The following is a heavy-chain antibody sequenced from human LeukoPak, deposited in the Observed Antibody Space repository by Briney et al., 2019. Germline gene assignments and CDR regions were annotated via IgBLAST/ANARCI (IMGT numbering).Heavy chain of an antibody. J-gene: IGHJ4*02. CDR2: INPSGGST. D-gene: IGHD6-13*01. V-gene: IGHV1-46*01. Sequence: ASVKVSCKASGYTFTSYYMHWVRRAPGQGLEWMGIINPSGGSTSYAQKFQGRVTTTRDTSISTAYMELSRLRSDDTAVYYCARVAAAGTPQRDFDYWGQGTLVTVSS. CDR3: ARVAAAGTPQRDFDY. CDR1: GYTFTSYY.